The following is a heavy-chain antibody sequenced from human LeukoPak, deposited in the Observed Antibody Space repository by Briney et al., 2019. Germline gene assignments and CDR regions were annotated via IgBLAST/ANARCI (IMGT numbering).Heavy chain of an antibody. D-gene: IGHD1-7*01. J-gene: IGHJ4*02. CDR1: GGSISSGSYY. Sequence: SETLSLTCTVSGGSISSGSYYWSWIRQPAGKGLEWIGRIYTSGSTNYNPSLKSRVTISVDTPKNQFSLKLSSVTAADTAVYYCVREGESGWNYNLNYFDYWGQGTLVTVSS. CDR3: VREGESGWNYNLNYFDY. CDR2: IYTSGST. V-gene: IGHV4-61*02.